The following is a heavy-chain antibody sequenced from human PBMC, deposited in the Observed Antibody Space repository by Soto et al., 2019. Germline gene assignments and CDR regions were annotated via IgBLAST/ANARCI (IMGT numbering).Heavy chain of an antibody. CDR1: GRYISTYY. Sequence: SETLSLTCTVSGRYISTYYWSWIRQPPGKGLEWIGYIYYSGSTNYNPSLKSRVTISVDTSKNQFSLKLNSVTAADTALFYCARARGSYYNFDYWGQGTLVTVSS. CDR2: IYYSGST. V-gene: IGHV4-59*01. D-gene: IGHD3-10*01. CDR3: ARARGSYYNFDY. J-gene: IGHJ4*02.